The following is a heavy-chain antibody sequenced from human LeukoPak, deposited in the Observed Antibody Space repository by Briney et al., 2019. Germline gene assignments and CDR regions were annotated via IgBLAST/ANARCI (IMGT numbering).Heavy chain of an antibody. Sequence: GGSLRLSCAASGFTFSSYGMHWVRQAPGKGLEWVAFIQYDGNDKYYADSVKGRFTISRDNSKNTLYLQMNSLRAEDTAVYYCAKDLVGATTFDYWGQGTLVTVSS. CDR2: IQYDGNDK. J-gene: IGHJ4*02. CDR1: GFTFSSYG. V-gene: IGHV3-30*02. CDR3: AKDLVGATTFDY. D-gene: IGHD1-26*01.